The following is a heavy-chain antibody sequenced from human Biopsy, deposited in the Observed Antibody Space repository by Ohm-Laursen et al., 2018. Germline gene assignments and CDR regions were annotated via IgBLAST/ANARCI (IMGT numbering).Heavy chain of an antibody. V-gene: IGHV3-30*18. D-gene: IGHD2/OR15-2a*01. Sequence: SLRLSCSASGFSFSNSGMHWVRQAPGKGLEWVAAISYDGSKTDYGDSVKGRLNISRDNSKNTLDLQMSSLGVEDTAVYFCAKDKGTFNFYYYGMDVWGQGTTVTVSS. CDR1: GFSFSNSG. CDR2: ISYDGSKT. CDR3: AKDKGTFNFYYYGMDV. J-gene: IGHJ6*02.